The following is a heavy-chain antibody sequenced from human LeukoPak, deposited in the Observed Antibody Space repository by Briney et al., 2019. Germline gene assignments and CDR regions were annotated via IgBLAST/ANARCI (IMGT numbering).Heavy chain of an antibody. J-gene: IGHJ5*02. D-gene: IGHD2-15*01. CDR1: GGSISSSSYY. Sequence: SETLSLTCTVSGGSISSSSYYWGWIRQPPGKGLEWIGSIYYSGSTYYNPSLKSRVTISVDTSKNQFSLKLSSVTAADTAVYYCARDQGMREAAVNWFDPWGQGTLVTVSS. V-gene: IGHV4-39*07. CDR3: ARDQGMREAAVNWFDP. CDR2: IYYSGST.